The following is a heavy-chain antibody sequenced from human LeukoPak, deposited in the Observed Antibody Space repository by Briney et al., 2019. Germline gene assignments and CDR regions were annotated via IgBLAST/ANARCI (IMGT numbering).Heavy chain of an antibody. CDR2: INHSGST. Sequence: SETLSLTCGVYGGSFSGYYWSWIRQPPGKGLEWIGEINHSGSTNYNPSLGGRVTISVDTSKNQFSLKLSSVTAADTAVYYCARNLVYYYDSSGYYFDYWGQGTLVTVSS. CDR1: GGSFSGYY. J-gene: IGHJ4*02. V-gene: IGHV4-34*01. CDR3: ARNLVYYYDSSGYYFDY. D-gene: IGHD3-22*01.